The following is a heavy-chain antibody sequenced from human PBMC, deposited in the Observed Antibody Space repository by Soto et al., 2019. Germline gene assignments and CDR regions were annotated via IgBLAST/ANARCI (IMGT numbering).Heavy chain of an antibody. J-gene: IGHJ6*02. CDR1: GFTVSSNY. V-gene: IGHV3-53*01. CDR2: IYSGGST. Sequence: GGSLRLSCAASGFTVSSNYMSWVRQAPGKGLEWVSVIYSGGSTYYADSVKGRFTISRDNSKNKLYLQMNSLRAEDTAVYYCARRRKYSNYVYYGMDVWGQGTTVTVSS. CDR3: ARRRKYSNYVYYGMDV. D-gene: IGHD4-4*01.